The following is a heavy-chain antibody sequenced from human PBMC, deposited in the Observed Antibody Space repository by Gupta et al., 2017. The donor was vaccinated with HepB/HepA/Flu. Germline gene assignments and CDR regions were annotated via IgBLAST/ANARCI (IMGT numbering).Heavy chain of an antibody. Sequence: VRQAPGQGLEWMGGIIPIFGTANYAQKFQGRVTITADKSTSTAYMELSSLRSEDTAVYYCARDREGYCSSTSCYDYYMDVWGKGTTVTVSS. J-gene: IGHJ6*03. CDR3: ARDREGYCSSTSCYDYYMDV. V-gene: IGHV1-69*06. D-gene: IGHD2-2*01. CDR2: IIPIFGTA.